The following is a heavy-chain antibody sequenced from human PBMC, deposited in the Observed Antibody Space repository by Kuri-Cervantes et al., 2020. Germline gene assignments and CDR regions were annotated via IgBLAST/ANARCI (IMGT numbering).Heavy chain of an antibody. Sequence: GESLKISCAASGFTFSSSWMHWVRQAPGKGLVWVSRINSDASSTRYADSVRGRFTISRDNAKNTLYLQMNSLRAEDTAVYYCARDPPGGEGAFDIWGQGTMVTVSS. CDR1: GFTFSSSW. CDR3: ARDPPGGEGAFDI. J-gene: IGHJ3*02. D-gene: IGHD3-10*01. V-gene: IGHV3-74*01. CDR2: INSDASST.